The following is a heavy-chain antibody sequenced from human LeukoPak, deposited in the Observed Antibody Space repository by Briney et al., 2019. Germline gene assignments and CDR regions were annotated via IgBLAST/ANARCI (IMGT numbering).Heavy chain of an antibody. Sequence: PSETLSLTCTVSGGSISSYYWTWIRQPPGKGLVWIGYVFYSGSTNYNPSLKSRVTISVDTSKNQFSLKLSSVTAADTAMYYCAREGRGGNWFDPWGQGTLVTVSS. D-gene: IGHD5-24*01. CDR3: AREGRGGNWFDP. CDR2: VFYSGST. J-gene: IGHJ5*02. CDR1: GGSISSYY. V-gene: IGHV4-59*01.